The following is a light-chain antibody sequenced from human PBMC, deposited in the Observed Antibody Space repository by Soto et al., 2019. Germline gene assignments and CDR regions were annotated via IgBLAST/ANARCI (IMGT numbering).Light chain of an antibody. J-gene: IGLJ1*01. Sequence: QSVLTQPPSASGSPGQSVTISCTGTSSDVGGYHYVSWYQQHPGKAPIVIIYEVSKRPSGVPDRFSGSKSGSTASLTVSGLQAEDEADYYCSSYAVTNIFVFGTGTKVTVL. CDR3: SSYAVTNIFV. V-gene: IGLV2-8*01. CDR1: SSDVGGYHY. CDR2: EVS.